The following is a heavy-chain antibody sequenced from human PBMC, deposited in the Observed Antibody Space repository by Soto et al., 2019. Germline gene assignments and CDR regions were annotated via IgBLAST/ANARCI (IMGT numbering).Heavy chain of an antibody. CDR3: ARRGSGSYYDY. CDR2: ISGSGGST. V-gene: IGHV3-23*01. Sequence: EVQLLESGGGLVQPGGSLRLSCAASGFTFSSYAMRWVRQAPVKGLEWVSAISGSGGSTYYADSVKGRFTISRDNSKNTLYLQMNSLRAVDTAVYYCARRGSGSYYDYWGQGTLVTVSS. CDR1: GFTFSSYA. J-gene: IGHJ4*02. D-gene: IGHD1-26*01.